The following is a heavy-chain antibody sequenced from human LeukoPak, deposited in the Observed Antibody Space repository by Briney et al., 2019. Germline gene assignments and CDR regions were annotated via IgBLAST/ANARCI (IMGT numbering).Heavy chain of an antibody. D-gene: IGHD3-9*01. CDR1: GGSISSYY. J-gene: IGHJ5*02. V-gene: IGHV4-59*12. CDR2: IYYSGST. Sequence: SETLSLTCTVSGGSISSYYWSWIRQPPGKGLEWIGYIYYSGSTNYNPSLKSRVTMSVDTSKNQFSLKLSSVTAADTAVYYCARCTISGSSAWFDPWGQGTLVTVSS. CDR3: ARCTISGSSAWFDP.